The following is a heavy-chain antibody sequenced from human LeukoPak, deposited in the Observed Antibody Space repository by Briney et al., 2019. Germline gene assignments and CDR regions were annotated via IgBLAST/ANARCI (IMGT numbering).Heavy chain of an antibody. CDR3: ARSIAARSFDF. D-gene: IGHD6-6*01. CDR1: GYTFTTYN. Sequence: ASVKVSCKASGYTFTTYNINWVRQAPGQGLEWMGWINTNTGNTTYAQGFTGRFVFSLDTSVSTAYLQISSLKAEDTAVYYCARSIAARSFDFWGQGTLVTVSS. CDR2: INTNTGNT. V-gene: IGHV7-4-1*02. J-gene: IGHJ4*02.